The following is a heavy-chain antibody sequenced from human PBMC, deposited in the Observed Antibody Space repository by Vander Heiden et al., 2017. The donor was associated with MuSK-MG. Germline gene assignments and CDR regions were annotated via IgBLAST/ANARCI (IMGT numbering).Heavy chain of an antibody. CDR1: GYTFTSYA. Sequence: QVQLVQSGSELKKPGASVKVSCKASGYTFTSYAMNWVRQAPGQGLEWMGWINTNTGNPTYAQGFTGRFVFSLDTPVSTAYLQISSLKAEDTAVYYCARGNPEWFRASYYYYYMDVWGQGTTVTVSS. CDR3: ARGNPEWFRASYYYYYMDV. V-gene: IGHV7-4-1*02. D-gene: IGHD3-3*01. CDR2: INTNTGNP. J-gene: IGHJ6*03.